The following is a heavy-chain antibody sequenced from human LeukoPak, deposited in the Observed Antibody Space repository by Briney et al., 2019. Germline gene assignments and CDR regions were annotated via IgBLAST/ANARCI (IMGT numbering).Heavy chain of an antibody. CDR1: GYSFTSYW. J-gene: IGHJ4*02. CDR2: IYPGDSDT. Sequence: GESLKISCQGSGYSFTSYWIGWVRQMPGKGLEWMGIIYPGDSDTRYSPSFQGQVTISADKSISTAYLQWSSLKASDTAMYYCARSSGDDILTGYYPYYFDYWGQGTLVTVSS. D-gene: IGHD3-9*01. CDR3: ARSSGDDILTGYYPYYFDY. V-gene: IGHV5-51*01.